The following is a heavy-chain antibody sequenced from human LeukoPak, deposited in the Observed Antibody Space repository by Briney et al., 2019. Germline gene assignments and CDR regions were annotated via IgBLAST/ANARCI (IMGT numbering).Heavy chain of an antibody. CDR3: ARQPWEPIGYYGSGTLGYYGMDV. CDR1: GFTFSTYA. J-gene: IGHJ6*02. V-gene: IGHV3-30-3*01. Sequence: QPGGSLRLSCAASGFTFSTYAMHWVRQAPGKGLEWVAFVSYGGTNEYYADSVKGRFTISRDNSKNTLYLQINSLRAEDTAVYYCARQPWEPIGYYGSGTLGYYGMDVWGQGTTVTVSS. D-gene: IGHD3-10*01. CDR2: VSYGGTNE.